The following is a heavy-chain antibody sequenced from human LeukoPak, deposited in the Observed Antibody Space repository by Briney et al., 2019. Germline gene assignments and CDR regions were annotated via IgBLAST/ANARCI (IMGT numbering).Heavy chain of an antibody. V-gene: IGHV1-2*02. CDR2: INPNSGGT. CDR3: ARGAVAGKLGNYYYMDV. CDR1: GYTFTGYY. D-gene: IGHD6-19*01. Sequence: ASVKVSCKASGYTFTGYYMHWVRQAPGQGLEWMGWINPNSGGTNYAQKFQGRVTMTRDTSISTAYMELSRLRSDDTAVYYCARGAVAGKLGNYYYMDVWGKGTTVTVSS. J-gene: IGHJ6*03.